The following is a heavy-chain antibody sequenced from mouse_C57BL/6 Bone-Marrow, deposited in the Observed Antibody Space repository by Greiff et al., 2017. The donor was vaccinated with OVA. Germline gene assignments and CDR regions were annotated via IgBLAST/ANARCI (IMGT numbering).Heavy chain of an antibody. CDR3: ARVTTVVAPFDY. CDR2: IDPSDSYT. CDR1: GYTFTSYW. J-gene: IGHJ2*01. Sequence: QVQLQQPGAELVKPGASVKLSCKASGYTFTSYWMQWVKQRPGQGLEWIGEIDPSDSYTNYNQKFKGKATLTVDTSSSTAYMQLSSLTSEDSAVYYCARVTTVVAPFDYWGQGTTFTVSS. D-gene: IGHD1-1*01. V-gene: IGHV1-50*01.